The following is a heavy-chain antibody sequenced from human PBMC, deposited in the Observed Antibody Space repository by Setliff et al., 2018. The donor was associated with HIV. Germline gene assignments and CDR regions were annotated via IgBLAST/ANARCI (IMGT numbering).Heavy chain of an antibody. J-gene: IGHJ4*02. Sequence: GGSLRLSCAASGFTFVSYAMSWVRQAPERGLEWVSVIQSDGSRTSYSDSVRGRFTISSDNSKNTLFLEMSSLSADDTAIYYCAKLPHSSAWYSPFYYFEYWGQGTLVTVSS. V-gene: IGHV3-23*03. CDR3: AKLPHSSAWYSPFYYFEY. CDR2: IQSDGSRT. CDR1: GFTFVSYA. D-gene: IGHD6-19*01.